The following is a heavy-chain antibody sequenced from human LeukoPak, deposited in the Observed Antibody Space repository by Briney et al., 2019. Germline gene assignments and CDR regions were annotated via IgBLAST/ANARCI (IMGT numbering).Heavy chain of an antibody. J-gene: IGHJ4*02. V-gene: IGHV1-2*02. CDR1: GYTFTGYY. CDR2: INPNSGGT. D-gene: IGHD3-22*01. CDR3: ARALYYYDSSGYTDY. Sequence: ASVKVSRKASGYTFTGYYLHWVRQAPGQGLEWMGWINPNSGGTNFAQKFQGRVTMTRDTSISTAYMELSRPRSDDTAVYYCARALYYYDSSGYTDYWGQGTLVTVSS.